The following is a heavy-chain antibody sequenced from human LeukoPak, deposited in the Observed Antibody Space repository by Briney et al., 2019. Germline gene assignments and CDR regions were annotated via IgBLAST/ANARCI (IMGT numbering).Heavy chain of an antibody. D-gene: IGHD5-12*01. J-gene: IGHJ5*02. CDR3: ARSRGGYDRYNWFDP. V-gene: IGHV1-46*01. CDR2: INPSGGST. CDR1: GYTFTSYY. Sequence: GASVKVSCKASGYTFTSYYMHWVRQAPGQGLEWMGIINPSGGSTSYAQKFQGRVTITTDESTSTAYMELSSLRSEDTAVYYCARSRGGYDRYNWFDPWGQGTLVTVSS.